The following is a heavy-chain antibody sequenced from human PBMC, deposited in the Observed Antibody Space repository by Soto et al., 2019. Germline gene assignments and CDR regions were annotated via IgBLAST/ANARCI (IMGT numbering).Heavy chain of an antibody. CDR2: ISDSGST. V-gene: IGHV4-34*02. CDR1: CGSFSGYY. Sequence: QLQLQQWGAGLLKPSETLSLTCAVYCGSFSGYYWSWIRQPPGKGLEWIGEISDSGSTNYNPSLRSRVPMSVDTSKNQFSLKLSSVTAADTAVYYCARTSRFDCWGQGTRVTVSS. J-gene: IGHJ4*02. CDR3: ARTSRFDC. D-gene: IGHD6-6*01.